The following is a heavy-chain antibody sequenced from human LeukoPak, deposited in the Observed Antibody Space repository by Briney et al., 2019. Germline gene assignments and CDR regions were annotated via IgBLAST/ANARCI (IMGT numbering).Heavy chain of an antibody. Sequence: SGTLSLTCAVSGDFFTRNNWWSWVRQSPGKGLEWIGEIWPSGRTNYNPSLKSRVTMSLDRSMNHFSLKLTSVTAADTAVYYCARDGEYCSGGNCYGGSRYYFDYWGQGTLVTVSS. CDR1: GDFFTRNNW. J-gene: IGHJ4*02. CDR2: IWPSGRT. D-gene: IGHD2-15*01. V-gene: IGHV4-4*02. CDR3: ARDGEYCSGGNCYGGSRYYFDY.